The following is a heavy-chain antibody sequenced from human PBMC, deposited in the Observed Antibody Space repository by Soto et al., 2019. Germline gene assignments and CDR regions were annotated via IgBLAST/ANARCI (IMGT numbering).Heavy chain of an antibody. CDR3: TRVGRGFSLGYGFDY. J-gene: IGHJ4*02. CDR1: GLTFSGYA. CDR2: ISHDGRTR. Sequence: QVQLVESGGGVVQPGRSLRLSCAASGLTFSGYALHWVRQAPGKGPEWVASISHDGRTRYNKDSVMGRFTISRDDSTNTLYLQMNSLRGEDTAVYYCTRVGRGFSLGYGFDYWGQGTLITVSS. D-gene: IGHD5-18*01. V-gene: IGHV3-30*14.